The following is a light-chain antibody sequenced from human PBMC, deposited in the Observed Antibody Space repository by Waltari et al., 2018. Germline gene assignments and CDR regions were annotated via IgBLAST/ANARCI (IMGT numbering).Light chain of an antibody. CDR1: SSDIGGYNR. CDR2: EVS. CDR3: SSFSGSHTVL. V-gene: IGLV2-11*01. Sequence: QPALTQPPSMSGSPGQSVTISCTGTSSDIGGYNRVSWYQQHPGKAPKLMIYEVSQRPPGVASRLSGPQSGNTASLTISGFQAEDEADYFCSSFSGSHTVLFGGGTRLTVL. J-gene: IGLJ2*01.